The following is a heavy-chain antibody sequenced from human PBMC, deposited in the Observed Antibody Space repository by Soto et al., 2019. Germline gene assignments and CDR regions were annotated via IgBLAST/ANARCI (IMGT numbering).Heavy chain of an antibody. CDR3: SSGHYYDSSGYPSGLGYFDY. CDR2: IIPIFGTA. D-gene: IGHD3-22*01. V-gene: IGHV1-69*13. CDR1: GGTFGSYA. J-gene: IGHJ4*02. Sequence: SVKVSCKASGGTFGSYAISWVRQAPGQGLEWMGGIIPIFGTANYAQKFQGRVTITADESTSTAYMELSSLRSEDTAVYYCSSGHYYDSSGYPSGLGYFDYWGQGTLVTVSS.